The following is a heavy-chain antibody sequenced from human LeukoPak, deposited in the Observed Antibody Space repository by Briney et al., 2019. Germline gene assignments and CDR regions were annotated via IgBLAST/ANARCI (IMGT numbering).Heavy chain of an antibody. CDR3: AGERGGYYGDDLNWFDP. CDR2: IYYSGST. J-gene: IGHJ5*02. CDR1: GGSISSYY. Sequence: PSETLSLTCTVSGGSISSYYWSWIRQPPGKGLEWIGYIYYSGSTNYNPSLKSRVTISVDTSKNQFSLKLSSVTAADTAVYYCAGERGGYYGDDLNWFDPWGQGTLVTVSS. V-gene: IGHV4-59*01. D-gene: IGHD4-17*01.